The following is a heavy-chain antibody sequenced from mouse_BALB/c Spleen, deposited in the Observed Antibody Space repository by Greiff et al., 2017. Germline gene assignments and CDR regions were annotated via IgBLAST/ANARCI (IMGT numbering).Heavy chain of an antibody. CDR2: INPSNGRT. Sequence: QVQLQQPGAELVKPGASVKLSWKASGYTFTSYWMHWVKQRPGQGLEWIGEINPSNGRTNYNEKFKSKATLTVDKSSSTAYMQLSSLTSEDSAVYYCARCGYGSSFDYWGQGTTLTVSS. CDR3: ARCGYGSSFDY. D-gene: IGHD1-1*01. J-gene: IGHJ2*01. CDR1: GYTFTSYW. V-gene: IGHV1S81*02.